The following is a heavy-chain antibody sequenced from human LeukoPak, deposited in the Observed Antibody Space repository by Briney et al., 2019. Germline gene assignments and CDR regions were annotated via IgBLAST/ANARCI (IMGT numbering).Heavy chain of an antibody. Sequence: PSETPSLTCTVSDVSISSYYWSWIRQPPGKGLEWIGYIYYSGSTKYNPSLTSRVTISIDTSKNQFSLKLNSVTATDTAVYYCARQPWNMGAYYFDLWGQGTLVTVSS. CDR1: DVSISSYY. D-gene: IGHD1-26*01. J-gene: IGHJ4*02. V-gene: IGHV4-59*08. CDR2: IYYSGST. CDR3: ARQPWNMGAYYFDL.